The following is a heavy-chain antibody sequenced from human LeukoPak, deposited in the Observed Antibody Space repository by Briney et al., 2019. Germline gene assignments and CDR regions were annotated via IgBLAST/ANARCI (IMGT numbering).Heavy chain of an antibody. J-gene: IGHJ4*02. CDR1: GFTFSNCW. Sequence: GGSLRLSCAASGFTFSNCWMHWVRQAPGKGLEWVSRIQSDGRTTSYADSVKGRFTISRDNAKNTLYLQMNSLGAEDTAVYYCARDRTAGTVYWGQGTLVTVSS. CDR3: ARDRTAGTVY. V-gene: IGHV3-74*01. D-gene: IGHD6-13*01. CDR2: IQSDGRTT.